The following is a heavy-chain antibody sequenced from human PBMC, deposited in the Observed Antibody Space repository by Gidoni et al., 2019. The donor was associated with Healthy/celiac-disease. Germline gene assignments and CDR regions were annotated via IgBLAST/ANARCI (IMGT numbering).Heavy chain of an antibody. D-gene: IGHD6-19*01. V-gene: IGHV4-38-2*01. CDR2: IYHSVST. CDR1: GYSISSGYY. J-gene: IGHJ3*02. Sequence: QVQLQESGPGLVKPSETLSLTCAVSGYSISSGYYWGWIRQPPVKGLEWIGSIYHSVSTYYNPSLKIRVTISVDTSKNQFSLKLSSVTAADTAVYYCATWHSSGSDAFDIWGQGTMVTVSS. CDR3: ATWHSSGSDAFDI.